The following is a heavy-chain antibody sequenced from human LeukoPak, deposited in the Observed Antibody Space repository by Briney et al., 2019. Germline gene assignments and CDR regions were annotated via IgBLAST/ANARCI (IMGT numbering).Heavy chain of an antibody. D-gene: IGHD6-19*01. CDR3: AKDIAVALGGNFDY. V-gene: IGHV3-23*01. CDR2: ISGSGGST. CDR1: GFTFSSYA. J-gene: IGHJ4*02. Sequence: GGSLRLSCAASGFTFSSYAMSWVRQAPGKGLEWVSAISGSGGSTYYADSVKGRFTISRDNSKNTLYLQMNSLRAEDTAVYYCAKDIAVALGGNFDYWGQGTLVTVSP.